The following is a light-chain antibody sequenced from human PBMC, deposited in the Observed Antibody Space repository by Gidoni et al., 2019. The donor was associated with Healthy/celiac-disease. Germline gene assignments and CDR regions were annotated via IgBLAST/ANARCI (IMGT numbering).Light chain of an antibody. J-gene: IGKJ4*01. CDR1: QGISNY. CDR3: QKYNSAPLT. Sequence: DIQTTQSPSSLSVSVGDRVTITCRASQGISNYLAWYQQQPGKVPKLLIYAATTLQSGVPSRFNGSGSGTDFTLTISSLQAGEVATYYCQKYNSAPLTFGGGTKVEIK. V-gene: IGKV1-27*01. CDR2: AAT.